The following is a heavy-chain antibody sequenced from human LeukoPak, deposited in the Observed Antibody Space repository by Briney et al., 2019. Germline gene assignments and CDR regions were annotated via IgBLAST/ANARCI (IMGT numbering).Heavy chain of an antibody. CDR2: INSDGSST. V-gene: IGHV3-74*01. D-gene: IGHD3-22*01. CDR1: GFTFSSYW. Sequence: PGGSLRLSCAASGFTFSSYWMHWVRQAPGKGLVWVSRINSDGSSTSYADSVKGRFTISRDNAKNTLYLQMNSLRAEDTAVYYCAKALGVRQYYDSILRYWGQGTLVTVSS. J-gene: IGHJ4*02. CDR3: AKALGVRQYYDSILRY.